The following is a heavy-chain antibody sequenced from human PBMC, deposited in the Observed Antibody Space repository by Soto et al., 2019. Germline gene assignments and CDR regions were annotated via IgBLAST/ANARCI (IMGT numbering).Heavy chain of an antibody. V-gene: IGHV4-34*01. J-gene: IGHJ4*02. CDR1: GGSFSDYY. D-gene: IGHD2-15*01. Sequence: QVQLQQWGAGLLKPSETLSLTCAVYGGSFSDYYWRWIRQPPGKGLEWIGEINPSGITNDNPSLKSRVTMSVDTSKNQFSLKLNSVTAADTAVYYCARAKTNCSAGACYEQFDHWGQGAPVTVSS. CDR2: INPSGIT. CDR3: ARAKTNCSAGACYEQFDH.